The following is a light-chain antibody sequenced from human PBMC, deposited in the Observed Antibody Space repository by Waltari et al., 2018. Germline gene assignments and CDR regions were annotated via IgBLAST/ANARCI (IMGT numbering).Light chain of an antibody. CDR1: QSISTY. J-gene: IGKJ4*01. CDR2: AAS. CDR3: QQSYSPLT. V-gene: IGKV1-39*01. Sequence: DFQMTQSPSSLSASVGDRVTITCRASQSISTYLNWYQQKPGKAPNLLIYAASSLQSGVPSRFSGSGSGTDFTLTISSLQPEDFATYYCQQSYSPLTSGGGTKVEIK.